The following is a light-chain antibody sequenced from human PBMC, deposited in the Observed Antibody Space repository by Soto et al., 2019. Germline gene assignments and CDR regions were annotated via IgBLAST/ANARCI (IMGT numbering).Light chain of an antibody. CDR3: SSYTSSSTDV. Sequence: QSALTQPASVSGSPGQSITISCTGTNSDVGGYNYVSWSHQHQGKAPKLRIYEVSNRPSGVSNRFSGSKSGNTASLTISGLQAEDGDGYYCSSYTSSSTDVCGPGTKLTVL. CDR1: NSDVGGYNY. J-gene: IGLJ1*01. V-gene: IGLV2-14*01. CDR2: EVS.